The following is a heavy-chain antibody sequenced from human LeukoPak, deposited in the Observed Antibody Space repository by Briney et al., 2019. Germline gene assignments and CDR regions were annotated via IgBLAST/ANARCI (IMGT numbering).Heavy chain of an antibody. CDR1: GFIFSDYY. CDR2: SRGRGHSFTT. Sequence: PGGSLRLSCASSGFIFSDYYMDWVRQAPGKGLEGVGRSRGRGHSFTTEYAASVKGRFTISRDNSQSALFLQMNSLQTEDTAVYYCARGSGDYRDTNYYGMDVWGLGTTVSVSS. J-gene: IGHJ6*02. CDR3: ARGSGDYRDTNYYGMDV. V-gene: IGHV3-72*01. D-gene: IGHD3-3*01.